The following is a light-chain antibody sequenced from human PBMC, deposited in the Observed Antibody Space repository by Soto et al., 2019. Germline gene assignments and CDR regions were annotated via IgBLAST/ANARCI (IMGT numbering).Light chain of an antibody. CDR3: LCYITYPWT. CDR1: QSVSTR. V-gene: IGKV1-5*01. Sequence: DIQMPQPPSTLSASVGDRVTITCRASQSVSTRLAWYQQKPGKAPKVLIYDASTLQSGVPSRFSGSGSGTEFSLTISSLQPEDFATYYCLCYITYPWTFGQGTKVDIK. CDR2: DAS. J-gene: IGKJ1*01.